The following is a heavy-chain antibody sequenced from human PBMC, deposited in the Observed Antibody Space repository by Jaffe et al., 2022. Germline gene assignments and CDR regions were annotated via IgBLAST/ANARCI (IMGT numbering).Heavy chain of an antibody. J-gene: IGHJ6*03. CDR2: ISSSGSTI. CDR1: GFTFSSYE. CDR3: ARDAVVVPAATPSPADYYYYYMDV. D-gene: IGHD2-2*01. Sequence: EVQLVESGGGLVQPGGSLRLSCAASGFTFSSYEMNWVRQAPGKGLEWVSYISSSGSTIYYADSVKGRFTISRDNAKNSLYLQMNSLRAEDTAVYYCARDAVVVPAATPSPADYYYYYMDVWGKGTTVTVSS. V-gene: IGHV3-48*03.